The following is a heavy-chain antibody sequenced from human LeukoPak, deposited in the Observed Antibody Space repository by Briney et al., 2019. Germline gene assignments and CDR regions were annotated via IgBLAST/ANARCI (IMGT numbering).Heavy chain of an antibody. J-gene: IGHJ3*02. CDR2: MNPNSGNT. D-gene: IGHD3-10*01. CDR1: GYTFTSYD. V-gene: IGHV1-8*03. CDR3: AREGGGSGSEAFDI. Sequence: ASVKVSCKASGYTFTSYDINWVRQATGQGLEWMGWMNPNSGNTGYAQKFQGRVTITRNTSISTAYMELSSLRSEDTAVYYCAREGGGSGSEAFDIWGQGTMVTVSS.